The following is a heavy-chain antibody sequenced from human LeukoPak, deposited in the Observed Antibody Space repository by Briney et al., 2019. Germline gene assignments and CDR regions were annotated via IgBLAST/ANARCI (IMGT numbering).Heavy chain of an antibody. CDR3: ARGVFSGVWLYYYYMDV. Sequence: ASVNLSCTASGYTFTGYYMHWVRQAPGQGFEWMGWINPNSGGTNYAQKFQGRVTMTRDTSISTAYMELSRLRSDDTAVYYCARGVFSGVWLYYYYMDVWAQGTTVTVSS. J-gene: IGHJ6*03. D-gene: IGHD2-8*02. V-gene: IGHV1-2*02. CDR2: INPNSGGT. CDR1: GYTFTGYY.